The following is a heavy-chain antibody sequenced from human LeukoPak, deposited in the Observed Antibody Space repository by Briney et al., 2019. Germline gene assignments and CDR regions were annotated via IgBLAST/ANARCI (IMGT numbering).Heavy chain of an antibody. CDR3: ARESNTVAGTYYFDY. Sequence: GGSLRLSCAASGFTFSSYSMNWVRQAPGKGLEWLSYLSSSSSNIYYADSVKGRFTISRDNAKNSLYLQMNSLRAEDTAVYYCARESNTVAGTYYFDYWGQGTLVTVSS. J-gene: IGHJ4*02. CDR1: GFTFSSYS. V-gene: IGHV3-48*04. D-gene: IGHD6-19*01. CDR2: LSSSSSNI.